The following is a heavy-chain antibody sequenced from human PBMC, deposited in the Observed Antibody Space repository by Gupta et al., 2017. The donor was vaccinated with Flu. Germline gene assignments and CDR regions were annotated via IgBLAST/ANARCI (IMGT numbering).Heavy chain of an antibody. CDR2: VFHDGNT. V-gene: IGHV4-38-2*01. Sequence: QVQLRESGPGLVKPSETLSLTCAVSGFPITSYYWGWIRQPPGKGLGWIGSVFHDGNTYYNPSLNGRVTMSIDTSKNQFSLKVPSVTAADTAVYYCARSYQARHYFDYWGQGTLVTVSS. CDR1: GFPITSYY. CDR3: ARSYQARHYFDY. J-gene: IGHJ4*02.